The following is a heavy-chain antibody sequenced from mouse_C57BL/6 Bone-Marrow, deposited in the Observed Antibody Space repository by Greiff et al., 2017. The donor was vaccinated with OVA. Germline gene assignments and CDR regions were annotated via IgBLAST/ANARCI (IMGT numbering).Heavy chain of an antibody. CDR1: GFYIKDDY. D-gene: IGHD2-5*01. Sequence: EVQLQESGAELVRPGASVTLSCTASGFYIKDDYMHWVKQRPQQSLVWIGWIDTENGATEYASNFQGKATITADTSSNTAYLQLSSLTSEDTADYYCTSYYSNTGFAYWGQGTMVTVSA. J-gene: IGHJ3*01. CDR3: TSYYSNTGFAY. CDR2: IDTENGAT. V-gene: IGHV14-4*01.